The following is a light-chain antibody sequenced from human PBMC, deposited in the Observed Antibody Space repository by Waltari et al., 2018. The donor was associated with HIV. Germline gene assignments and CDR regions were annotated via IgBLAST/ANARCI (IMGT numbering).Light chain of an antibody. Sequence: EIVMTQSPPTLSVSPGQRVTLSCRARHSISAKVAWYQHRPGQAPRLLIYEAATRPTGIPARFSCSGSGTEFTLTISSLQSEDFATYFCQQYDSGPRGITFGQGTMLEIK. CDR1: HSISAK. CDR3: QQYDSGPRGIT. CDR2: EAA. V-gene: IGKV3-15*01. J-gene: IGKJ2*01.